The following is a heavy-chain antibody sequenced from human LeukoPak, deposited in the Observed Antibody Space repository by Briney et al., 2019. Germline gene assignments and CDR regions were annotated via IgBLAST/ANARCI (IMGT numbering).Heavy chain of an antibody. CDR3: AKDNLQLVRLAYFDY. Sequence: PGGSLRLSCAASGFTFSSYAMSWVRQAPGKGLEWVSAISGSGGSTYYADSVKGRFTISRDNSKNTLYLQMNSLRAEDTAVYYCAKDNLQLVRLAYFDYWGQGTLVTVSS. CDR2: ISGSGGST. CDR1: GFTFSSYA. D-gene: IGHD6-13*01. V-gene: IGHV3-23*01. J-gene: IGHJ4*02.